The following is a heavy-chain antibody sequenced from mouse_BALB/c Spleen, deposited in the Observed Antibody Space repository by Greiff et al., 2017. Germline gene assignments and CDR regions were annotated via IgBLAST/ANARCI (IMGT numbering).Heavy chain of an antibody. CDR1: GFSLTSYG. CDR2: IWAGGST. V-gene: IGHV2-9*02. D-gene: IGHD2-1*01. J-gene: IGHJ4*01. CDR3: ARAGYGNEDNAMDY. Sequence: VKLMESGPGLVAPSQSLSLSCTVSGFSLTSYGVHWVRQPPGKGLEWLGVIWAGGSTNYNSALMSRLSISTDNSKSQVFLKMNSLQTDDTAMYFCARAGYGNEDNAMDYWGQGTSVTVSS.